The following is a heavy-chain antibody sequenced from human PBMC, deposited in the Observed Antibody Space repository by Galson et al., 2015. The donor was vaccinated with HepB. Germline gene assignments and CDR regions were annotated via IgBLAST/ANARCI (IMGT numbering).Heavy chain of an antibody. J-gene: IGHJ5*02. V-gene: IGHV3-20*04. D-gene: IGHD3-22*01. CDR2: ISWNGGRT. CDR1: GFTFDDHG. Sequence: SLRLSCAASGFTFDDHGMSWVRQVPGKGLEWVSGISWNGGRTGYADSVKGRFTISRDNAKKSLYLQMNSLRAEDTALYYCARDVRKYYDSSAYYPNWFDPWGQGTLVTVSS. CDR3: ARDVRKYYDSSAYYPNWFDP.